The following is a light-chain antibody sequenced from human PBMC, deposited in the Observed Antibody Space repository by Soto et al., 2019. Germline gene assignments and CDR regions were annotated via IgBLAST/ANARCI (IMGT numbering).Light chain of an antibody. CDR1: QSLSGW. V-gene: IGKV1-5*01. CDR3: QQYASYPWT. Sequence: DIQLTQIPSTLSASIGDRVTITCRASQSLSGWLAWYQQTPGKAPKLLISDAFRLESGVPSRFRGSGSGTEFSHTISNLQPGDSATFYCQQYASYPWTFGRGTKV. CDR2: DAF. J-gene: IGKJ1*01.